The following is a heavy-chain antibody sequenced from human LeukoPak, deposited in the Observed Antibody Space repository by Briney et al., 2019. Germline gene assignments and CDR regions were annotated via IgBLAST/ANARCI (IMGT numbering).Heavy chain of an antibody. CDR2: IIPIFGTA. D-gene: IGHD6-19*01. V-gene: IGHV1-69*13. J-gene: IGHJ4*02. CDR3: ARDWSESGIAVADYFDY. CDR1: GGTFSSYA. Sequence: ASVKVSCKASGGTFSSYAISWVRQAPGQGLEWMGGIIPIFGTANYAQKFQGRVTITADESTSTVYMELSSLTFEDTAVYYCARDWSESGIAVADYFDYWGQGTLVTVSS.